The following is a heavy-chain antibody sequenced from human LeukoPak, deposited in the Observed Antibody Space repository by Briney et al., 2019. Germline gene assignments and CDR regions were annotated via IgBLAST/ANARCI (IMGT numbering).Heavy chain of an antibody. V-gene: IGHV3-48*01. CDR1: GFTFSSYS. D-gene: IGHD4-17*01. CDR2: ISSSSSTI. Sequence: PGGSLRLSCAASGFTFSSYSMNWVRQAPGKGLEWVSYISSSSSTIYYADSVKGRFTISRDNAKNSLYLQMNSLRAEDTAVYYCASRLDGDYVSGYYMDVWGKGTTVTVSS. CDR3: ASRLDGDYVSGYYMDV. J-gene: IGHJ6*03.